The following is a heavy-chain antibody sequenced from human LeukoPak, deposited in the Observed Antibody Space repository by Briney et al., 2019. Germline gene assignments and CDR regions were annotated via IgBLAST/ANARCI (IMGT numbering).Heavy chain of an antibody. J-gene: IGHJ4*02. CDR1: GGTFSSYA. CDR2: IIPIFGTA. CDR3: ARSMGESGYSQFYPFDY. V-gene: IGHV1-69*05. D-gene: IGHD3-16*01. Sequence: ASVKVSCKASGGTFSSYAISWVRQAPGQGLEWMGGIIPIFGTANYAQKFQGRVTITTDESTSTAYMELSSLRSEDTAVYYCARSMGESGYSQFYPFDYWGQGTLVIVSS.